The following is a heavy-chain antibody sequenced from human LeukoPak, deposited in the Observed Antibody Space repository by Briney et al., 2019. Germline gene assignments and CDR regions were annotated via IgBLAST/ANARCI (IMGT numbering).Heavy chain of an antibody. CDR3: ARVTMVRGVISKIDY. J-gene: IGHJ4*02. V-gene: IGHV3-49*03. CDR1: GFTFGDYA. D-gene: IGHD3-10*01. Sequence: GGSLRLSCTTSGFTFGDYAMSWFRQAPGKGLEWVGFIRSKDYGGTIEYAASVKGRFTISRDDSRSIAYLQMNSLRAEDTALYYCARVTMVRGVISKIDYWGQGTLVTVSS. CDR2: IRSKDYGGTI.